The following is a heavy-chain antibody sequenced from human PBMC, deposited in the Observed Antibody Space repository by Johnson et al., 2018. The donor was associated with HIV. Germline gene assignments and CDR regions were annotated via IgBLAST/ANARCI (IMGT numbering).Heavy chain of an antibody. V-gene: IGHV3-30*18. Sequence: QVQLVESGGGVVQPGTSLRLSCAASGLTFSHYPMHWVRQAPGKGLEWAAVISYDGSDKYYADSVKGRFTISRDNSKNTLYLQMNSLRAEDTAVYYCAKTITMIGRLDAFDIWGQGTMVTVSS. J-gene: IGHJ3*02. CDR3: AKTITMIGRLDAFDI. CDR2: ISYDGSDK. D-gene: IGHD3-22*01. CDR1: GLTFSHYP.